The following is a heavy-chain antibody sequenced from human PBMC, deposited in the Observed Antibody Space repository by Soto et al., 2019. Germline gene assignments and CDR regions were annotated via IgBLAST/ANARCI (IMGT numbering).Heavy chain of an antibody. V-gene: IGHV4-4*07. Sequence: PSDALSLTCTVSGAAINSYGWGGVRQPAGQGLEWMGRLYSRWNNNYNASFKSRLTMSAATPKNQFSLNVISVTAADTAVYYCARGPYINGYCVVDSWGPGTLVTVSS. CDR2: LYSRWNN. D-gene: IGHD5-12*01. CDR3: ARGPYINGYCVVDS. J-gene: IGHJ4*02. CDR1: GAAINSYG.